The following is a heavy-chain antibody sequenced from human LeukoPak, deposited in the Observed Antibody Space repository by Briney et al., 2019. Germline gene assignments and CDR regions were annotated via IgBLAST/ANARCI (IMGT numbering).Heavy chain of an antibody. V-gene: IGHV1-2*02. J-gene: IGHJ4*02. D-gene: IGHD2-21*02. Sequence: ASVKVSCKASGYTFTGYYMHWVRQAPGQGLEWMGWINPNSGGTNYGQKFQGRVTMTRDTSISTAYMELSRLRSDDTAVYYCARAQYCGGDCSRTPYFDYWGQGTLVTVSS. CDR2: INPNSGGT. CDR1: GYTFTGYY. CDR3: ARAQYCGGDCSRTPYFDY.